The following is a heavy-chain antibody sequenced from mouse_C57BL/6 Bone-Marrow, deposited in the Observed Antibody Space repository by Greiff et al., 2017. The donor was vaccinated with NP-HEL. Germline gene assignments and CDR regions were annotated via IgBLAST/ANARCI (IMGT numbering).Heavy chain of an antibody. D-gene: IGHD2-2*01. CDR3: ARPGIYYGYY. V-gene: IGHV1-54*01. Sequence: QVQLQQSGAELVRPGTSVKVSCKASGYAFTNYLIEWVKQRPGQGLEWIGVINPGSGGTNYNEKFKGKATLTADKSSSTAYMQLSSLTSEDSAVYFCARPGIYYGYYWGQGTTLTVSS. CDR1: GYAFTNYL. CDR2: INPGSGGT. J-gene: IGHJ2*01.